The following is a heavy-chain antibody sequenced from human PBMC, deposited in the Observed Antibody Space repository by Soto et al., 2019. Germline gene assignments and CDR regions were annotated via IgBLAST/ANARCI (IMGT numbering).Heavy chain of an antibody. J-gene: IGHJ6*02. CDR2: ISAYNGNT. V-gene: IGHV1-18*01. CDR3: ARNDFWSGYMGSHYDYGMDV. D-gene: IGHD3-3*01. CDR1: GYTFTSYG. Sequence: GASVKVSCKASGYTFTSYGITWVRQAPGQGLEWMGWISAYNGNTNYAQKLQGRVTMTTDTSTSTAYMELRSLRADDTAVYYCARNDFWSGYMGSHYDYGMDVWGQGTTVTASS.